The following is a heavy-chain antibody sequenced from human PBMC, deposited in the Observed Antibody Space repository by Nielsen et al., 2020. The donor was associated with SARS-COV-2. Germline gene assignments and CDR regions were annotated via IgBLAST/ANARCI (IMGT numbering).Heavy chain of an antibody. CDR2: INDSRTT. D-gene: IGHD3/OR15-3a*01. V-gene: IGHV4-34*01. Sequence: SETLSLTCAVYGGSFSGYYWNWIRQPPGKGLEWIGEINDSRTTNYNPSLKSRVTISMDASKNQFSLKMSSVTAADTAVYYCARESGLDTTDNWGQGVLVTVSS. CDR1: GGSFSGYY. J-gene: IGHJ4*02. CDR3: ARESGLDTTDN.